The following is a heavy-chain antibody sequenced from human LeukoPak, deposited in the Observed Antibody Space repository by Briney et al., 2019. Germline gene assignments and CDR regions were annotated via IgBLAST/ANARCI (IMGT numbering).Heavy chain of an antibody. D-gene: IGHD6-13*01. J-gene: IGHJ5*02. CDR1: GFSFSSYW. CDR3: ARLMSVAAAWFGP. Sequence: GGSLRLSCAASGFSFSSYWMHWVRQTPGRGLMWVSRINSDGSSTTYADSVKGRFTISRDNVKNTLYLQMNSLRAEDTAVYYCARLMSVAAAWFGPWGQGTLVTVSS. CDR2: INSDGSST. V-gene: IGHV3-74*01.